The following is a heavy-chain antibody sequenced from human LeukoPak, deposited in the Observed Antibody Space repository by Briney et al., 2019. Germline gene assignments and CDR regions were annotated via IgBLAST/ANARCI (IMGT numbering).Heavy chain of an antibody. Sequence: GGSLRLSCEAAGFTFSRYWMHWVRQAPGKGLVWVSRIKSDGKTNYADSVKGRFTISRDNAKNTVSLQMDSLRAEDTGVYYCARAPSEVGGYYPEYFRHWGQGTLVTVSS. V-gene: IGHV3-74*01. CDR1: GFTFSRYW. CDR3: ARAPSEVGGYYPEYFRH. J-gene: IGHJ1*01. CDR2: IKSDGKT. D-gene: IGHD3-22*01.